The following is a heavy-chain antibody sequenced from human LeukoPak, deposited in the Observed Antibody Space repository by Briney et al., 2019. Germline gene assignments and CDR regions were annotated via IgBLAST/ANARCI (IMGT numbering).Heavy chain of an antibody. CDR2: ISSSSSYI. Sequence: GGSLRLSCAASGFTFSSYSMNWVRQAPGKGLEWVSSISSSSSYIYYADSVKGRFTISRDNAKNSLYLQMNSLRAEDTAVYYCARDGLYYYDSSGSVDYWGQGTLVTVSA. D-gene: IGHD3-22*01. J-gene: IGHJ4*02. V-gene: IGHV3-21*01. CDR1: GFTFSSYS. CDR3: ARDGLYYYDSSGSVDY.